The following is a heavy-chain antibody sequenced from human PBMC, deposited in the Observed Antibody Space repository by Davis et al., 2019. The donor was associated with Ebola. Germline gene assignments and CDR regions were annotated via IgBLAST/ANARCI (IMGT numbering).Heavy chain of an antibody. D-gene: IGHD1-26*01. CDR1: GFTFSSYA. Sequence: GESLKISCAASGFTFSSYAMHWVRQAPGKGLEWVAVISYDGSNKYYADSVKGRFTISRDNSKNTLYLQMNSLRAEDTAVYYCAKGWELLDFSYWGQGTLVTVSS. V-gene: IGHV3-30*04. CDR3: AKGWELLDFSY. J-gene: IGHJ4*02. CDR2: ISYDGSNK.